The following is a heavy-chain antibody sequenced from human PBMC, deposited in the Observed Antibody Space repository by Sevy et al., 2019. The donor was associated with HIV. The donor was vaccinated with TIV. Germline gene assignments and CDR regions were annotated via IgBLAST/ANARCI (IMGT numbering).Heavy chain of an antibody. CDR1: GFTFSSYA. CDR3: ARDLFSGGNAVYGY. D-gene: IGHD2-15*01. J-gene: IGHJ4*02. CDR2: INAISSNI. V-gene: IGHV3-21*01. Sequence: GGSLRLSCAASGFTFSSYAMNWVRQAPGKGLEWVSSINAISSNIYYADSVKSRFTISRDKAENSLYLQMNSERAEDTAVYYCARDLFSGGNAVYGYWGQGTLVTVSS.